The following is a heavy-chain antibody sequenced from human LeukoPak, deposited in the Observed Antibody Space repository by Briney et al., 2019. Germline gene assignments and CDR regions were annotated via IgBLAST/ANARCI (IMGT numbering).Heavy chain of an antibody. Sequence: SETLSLTCAVYGGSFSGYYWSWIRQPPGKGLEWIGEINHSGSTNYNPSLKSRVTISVDTSKNQFSLKLSSVTAADTAVYYCARDRDYGSGNFDPWGQGTLVTVSS. CDR3: ARDRDYGSGNFDP. J-gene: IGHJ5*02. CDR1: GGSFSGYY. D-gene: IGHD3-10*01. CDR2: INHSGST. V-gene: IGHV4-34*01.